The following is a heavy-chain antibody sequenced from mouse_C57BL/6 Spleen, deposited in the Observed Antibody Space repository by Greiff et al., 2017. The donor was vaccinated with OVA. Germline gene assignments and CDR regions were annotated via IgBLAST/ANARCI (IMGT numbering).Heavy chain of an antibody. CDR2: INPYNGDT. CDR1: GYSFTGYF. V-gene: IGHV1-20*01. CDR3: ARSGILRSLYAMDY. Sequence: EVKLQESGPELVKPGDSVKISCKASGYSFTGYFMNWVMQSHGKSLEWIGRINPYNGDTFYNQKFKGKATLTVDKSSSTAHMELRSLTSEDSAVYYCARSGILRSLYAMDYWGQGTSVTVSS. J-gene: IGHJ4*01. D-gene: IGHD1-1*01.